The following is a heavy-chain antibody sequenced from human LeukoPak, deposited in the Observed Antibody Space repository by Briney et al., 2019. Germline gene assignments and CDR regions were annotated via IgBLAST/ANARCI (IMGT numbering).Heavy chain of an antibody. CDR3: ASTMRHDAFDI. V-gene: IGHV4-59*08. Sequence: PSETLSLTCTVSGGSISSYYWSWIRQPPGKGLEWIGYIYYSGSTNYNPSLKSRVTISVDTSKNQFSLKLSSVTAADTAVYHCASTMRHDAFDIWGQGTMVTVSS. CDR1: GGSISSYY. D-gene: IGHD3-3*01. J-gene: IGHJ3*02. CDR2: IYYSGST.